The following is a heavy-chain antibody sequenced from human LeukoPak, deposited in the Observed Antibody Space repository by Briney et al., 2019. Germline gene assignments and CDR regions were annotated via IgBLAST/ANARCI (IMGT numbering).Heavy chain of an antibody. V-gene: IGHV3-21*01. CDR3: ARDIGGYSYGSHLDS. D-gene: IGHD5-18*01. CDR1: GFTFSTYY. J-gene: IGHJ4*02. CDR2: ITTSSSYI. Sequence: GGSLRLSCAASGFTFSTYYMSWVRQAPGKGLEWVSSITTSSSYIYYADSVKGRFTISRDNAKNSLYLQMNSLRAEDTAIYYCARDIGGYSYGSHLDSRLQGTLVTVSS.